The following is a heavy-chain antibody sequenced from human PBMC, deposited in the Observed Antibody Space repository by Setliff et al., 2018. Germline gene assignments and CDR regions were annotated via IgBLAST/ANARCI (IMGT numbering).Heavy chain of an antibody. V-gene: IGHV4-34*01. CDR1: GGTFSDYY. CDR3: ARGGTYRYFDG. CDR2: IKHTGTT. Sequence: PSETLSLTCGASGGTFSDYYWTWIRQPPGKGLEWIGEIKHTGTTNYNPSLKSRVTISVDTSKNQFSLKLRSVIAADTAVYYCARGGTYRYFDGWGQGTPVTVSS. J-gene: IGHJ4*02.